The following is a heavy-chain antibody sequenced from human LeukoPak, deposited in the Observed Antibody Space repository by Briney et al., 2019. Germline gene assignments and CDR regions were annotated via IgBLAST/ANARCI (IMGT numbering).Heavy chain of an antibody. V-gene: IGHV3-33*01. CDR1: GFTFSSYG. D-gene: IGHD2-15*01. CDR2: IWYDGSNK. J-gene: IGHJ3*02. Sequence: GGSLRLSCAASGFTFSSYGMHWVRQAPGKGLEWVAVIWYDGSNKYYADSVKGRFTTSRDNSKNTLYLQMNSLRAEDTAVYYCAREMAEGCSGGSCPDAFDIWGQGTMVTVSS. CDR3: AREMAEGCSGGSCPDAFDI.